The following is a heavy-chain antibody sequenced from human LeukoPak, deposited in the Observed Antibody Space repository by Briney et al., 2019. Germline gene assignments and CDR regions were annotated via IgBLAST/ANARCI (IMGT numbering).Heavy chain of an antibody. D-gene: IGHD2-21*01. CDR3: ARDVAYCGGDCYSDAFDI. CDR2: IYTSGST. CDR1: GGSISSYY. Sequence: SETLSLTCTVSGGSISSYYWSWLRQPAGKGLEWIGRIYTSGSTNYNPSLKSRVTMSVDTSKNQFSLKLSSVTAADTAVYYCARDVAYCGGDCYSDAFDIWGQGTMVTVSS. J-gene: IGHJ3*02. V-gene: IGHV4-4*07.